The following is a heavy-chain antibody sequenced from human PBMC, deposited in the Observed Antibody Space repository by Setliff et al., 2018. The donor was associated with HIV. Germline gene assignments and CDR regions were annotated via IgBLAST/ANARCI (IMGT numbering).Heavy chain of an antibody. D-gene: IGHD2-15*01. V-gene: IGHV3-9*03. CDR3: AKGLGSRLAPTRDALWFDP. J-gene: IGHJ5*02. CDR2: ISWNSDEV. CDR1: GFTFKDYD. Sequence: GGSLRLSCTVSGFTFKDYDMHWVRQVPGKGLEWVSGISWNSDEVDYADSVKGRFVISRDNSNNSVFLQMHSLRDDDMALYYCAKGLGSRLAPTRDALWFDPWGQGTQVTVSS.